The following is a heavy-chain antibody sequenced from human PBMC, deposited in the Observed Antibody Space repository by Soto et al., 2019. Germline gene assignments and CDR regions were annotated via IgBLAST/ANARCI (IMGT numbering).Heavy chain of an antibody. CDR2: INPSGGST. D-gene: IGHD2-8*01. CDR1: GYTFTSYY. V-gene: IGHV1-46*01. CDR3: ARDGRCRIDCTNGVCQVDYYYGMDV. Sequence: QVQLVQSGAEVKKPGASVKVSCKASGYTFTSYYMHWVRQAPGQGLEWMGIINPSGGSTSYAQKFQGIVTMTRDTSTSTVYMELSSLRSEDTAVYYCARDGRCRIDCTNGVCQVDYYYGMDVWGQGTTVTVSS. J-gene: IGHJ6*02.